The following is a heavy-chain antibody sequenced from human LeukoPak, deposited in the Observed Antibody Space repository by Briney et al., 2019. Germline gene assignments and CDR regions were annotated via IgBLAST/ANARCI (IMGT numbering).Heavy chain of an antibody. V-gene: IGHV4-38-2*02. D-gene: IGHD2-21*01. CDR2: IYYSGST. CDR3: ASGLLGAFDI. J-gene: IGHJ3*02. CDR1: GYSISSGYY. Sequence: PSETLSLTCTVSGYSISSGYYWGWIRQPPGKGLEWIGSIYYSGSTYYNPSLKSRVTISVDTSKNQFSLKLSSVTAADTAVYYCASGLLGAFDIWGQGTMVTVSS.